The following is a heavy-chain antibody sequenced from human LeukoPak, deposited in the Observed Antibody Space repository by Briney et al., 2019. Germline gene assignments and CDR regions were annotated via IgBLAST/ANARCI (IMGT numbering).Heavy chain of an antibody. CDR2: INHSGST. D-gene: IGHD2-2*01. CDR1: GGSFSGYY. Sequence: SETLSLTCAVYGGSFSGYYWSWIRQPPGEGLEWIGEINHSGSTNYNPSLKSRVTISVDTSKNQFSLKLSSVTAADTAVYYCARGYYCSSTSCYLRYYYYYGMDVWGQGTTVTVSS. V-gene: IGHV4-34*01. CDR3: ARGYYCSSTSCYLRYYYYYGMDV. J-gene: IGHJ6*02.